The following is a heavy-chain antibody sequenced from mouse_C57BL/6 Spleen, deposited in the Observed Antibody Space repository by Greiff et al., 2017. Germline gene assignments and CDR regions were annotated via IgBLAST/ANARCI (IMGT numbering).Heavy chain of an antibody. CDR2: INPNNGGT. D-gene: IGHD3-3*01. J-gene: IGHJ1*03. Sequence: VQLQQSGPELVKPGASVKISCKASGYTFTDYYMNWVKQSHGQSLEWIGDINPNNGGTSYNQKFKGKATLTVDKSSSTAYMELRSLTSEDSAVYYCARLGGSYWYFDVWGTGTTVTVSS. CDR3: ARLGGSYWYFDV. V-gene: IGHV1-26*01. CDR1: GYTFTDYY.